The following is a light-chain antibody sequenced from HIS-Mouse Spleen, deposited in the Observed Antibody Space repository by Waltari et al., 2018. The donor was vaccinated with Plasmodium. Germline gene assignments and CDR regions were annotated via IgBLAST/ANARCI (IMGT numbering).Light chain of an antibody. CDR3: QQYTNWPLT. J-gene: IGKJ3*01. V-gene: IGKV3-15*01. CDR1: QSVSSN. Sequence: EIVMTQSPATLSVSPGERSTLSCRASQSVSSNLAWYQQKPGQAPRLLIYGASTRATGIPARFSGSGSGTEFTLTISSLQSEDFAVYYCQQYTNWPLTFGPRTKVDIK. CDR2: GAS.